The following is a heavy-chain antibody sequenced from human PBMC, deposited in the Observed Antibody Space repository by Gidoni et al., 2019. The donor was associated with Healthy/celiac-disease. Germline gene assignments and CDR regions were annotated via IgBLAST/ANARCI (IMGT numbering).Heavy chain of an antibody. J-gene: IGHJ6*02. CDR3: ARAGQLASPYYYYYYGMDV. Sequence: QVQLVQSGAEVKKPGASVTVSCKASGYTFTGYYMHWVRQAPGQGLEWMGWINPNSGGTNYAQKFQGRVTMTRDTSISTAYMELSRLRSDDTAVYYCARAGQLASPYYYYYYGMDVWGQGTTVTVSS. CDR2: INPNSGGT. D-gene: IGHD6-6*01. CDR1: GYTFTGYY. V-gene: IGHV1-2*02.